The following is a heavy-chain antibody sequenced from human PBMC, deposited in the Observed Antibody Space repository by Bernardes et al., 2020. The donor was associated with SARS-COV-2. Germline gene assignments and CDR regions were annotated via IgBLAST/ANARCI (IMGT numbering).Heavy chain of an antibody. D-gene: IGHD6-13*01. CDR2: ISAYNGNT. V-gene: IGHV1-18*04. J-gene: IGHJ4*02. CDR1: GYTFTSYG. Sequence: ASVKVSCKASGYTFTSYGISWVRQAPGQGLEWMGWISAYNGNTNYAQKIQGRVTMTTDTSTSTAYIELRSLRSDDTAVYYCARDSGIAATGRGAYWGQGTLVTVSS. CDR3: ARDSGIAATGRGAY.